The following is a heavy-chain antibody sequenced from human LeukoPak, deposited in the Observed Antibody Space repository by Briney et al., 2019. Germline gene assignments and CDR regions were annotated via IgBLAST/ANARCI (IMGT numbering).Heavy chain of an antibody. V-gene: IGHV3-30*03. J-gene: IGHJ3*02. CDR1: GFTFSSYG. CDR2: ISYDGSNK. Sequence: PGRSLRLSCAASGFTFSSYGMHWVRQAPGKGLEWVAVISYDGSNKYYADSVKGRFTISRDNSKNTLYLQMNSLRAEDTAVYYCASTLADAFDIWGQGTMVTVSS. CDR3: ASTLADAFDI.